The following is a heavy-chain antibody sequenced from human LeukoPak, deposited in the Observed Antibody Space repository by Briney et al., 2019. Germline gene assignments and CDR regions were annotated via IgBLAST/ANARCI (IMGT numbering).Heavy chain of an antibody. Sequence: SETLSLTCTVSGDSISSGGYYWSWIRQHPGKGLEWIGYIYYSGSTYYNPSLKSRVTISVDTSKNQFSLKLSSVTAADTAVYYCARGRAAAGLFDYWGQGTLVTVSS. CDR2: IYYSGST. V-gene: IGHV4-31*03. CDR1: GDSISSGGYY. J-gene: IGHJ4*02. CDR3: ARGRAAAGLFDY. D-gene: IGHD6-13*01.